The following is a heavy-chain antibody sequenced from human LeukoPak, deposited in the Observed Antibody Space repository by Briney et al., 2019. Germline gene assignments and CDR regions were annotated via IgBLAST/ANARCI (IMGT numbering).Heavy chain of an antibody. V-gene: IGHV3-23*01. CDR3: AKDGYCSSTSCYKGEFDY. CDR2: ISGSGGST. Sequence: GGSLRLSCAASGFSVNSYYMSWVRQAPGKGLEWVSAISGSGGSTYYADSVKGRFTISRDNSKNTLYLQMNSLRAEDTAVYYCAKDGYCSSTSCYKGEFDYWGQGTLVTVSS. CDR1: GFSVNSYY. J-gene: IGHJ4*02. D-gene: IGHD2-2*03.